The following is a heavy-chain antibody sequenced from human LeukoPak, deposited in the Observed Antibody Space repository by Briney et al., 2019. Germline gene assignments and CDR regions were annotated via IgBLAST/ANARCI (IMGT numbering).Heavy chain of an antibody. V-gene: IGHV1-69*04. J-gene: IGHJ4*02. D-gene: IGHD4-17*01. CDR3: ASDYFTVAKATYYFDY. CDR1: GGTFSSYA. Sequence: GASVKVSCKASGGTFSSYAISWVRQAPGQGLEWMGRIIPILGIANYAQKFQGRVTITADKSTSTAYMELSSLRSEDTAVYYCASDYFTVAKATYYFDYWGQGTLVTVPS. CDR2: IIPILGIA.